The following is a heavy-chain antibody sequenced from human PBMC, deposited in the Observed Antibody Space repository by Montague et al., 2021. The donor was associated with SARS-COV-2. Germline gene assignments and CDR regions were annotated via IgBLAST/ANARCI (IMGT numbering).Heavy chain of an antibody. CDR3: ASRSIAVAYYCDN. J-gene: IGHJ4*02. V-gene: IGHV4-4*02. D-gene: IGHD6-19*01. CDR2: MYHTGTT. Sequence: SETLSLTCAVSGASISSTNCWTWVRQPPGKELEWFGEMYHTGTTNYNPYLMNRVTISLDESKNQYSLQMPSVTAADTAVYYCASRSIAVAYYCDNWGQGTLVPVSS. CDR1: GASISSTNC.